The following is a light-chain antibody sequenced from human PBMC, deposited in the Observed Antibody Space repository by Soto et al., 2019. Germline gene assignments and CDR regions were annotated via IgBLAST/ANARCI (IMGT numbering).Light chain of an antibody. J-gene: IGLJ1*01. V-gene: IGLV2-23*02. Sequence: QSVLTQPASVSGSPGQSITISCTGTSSDVGSYNLVSWYQQHPGKAPKLMIYEVSKRPSGVSNRFSGSKSGNTASLTISGLQAEDEADYYCCSYALSSSYVFGTGTKVTVL. CDR2: EVS. CDR1: SSDVGSYNL. CDR3: CSYALSSSYV.